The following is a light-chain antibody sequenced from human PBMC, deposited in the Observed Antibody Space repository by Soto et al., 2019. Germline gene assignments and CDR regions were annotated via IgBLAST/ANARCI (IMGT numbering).Light chain of an antibody. Sequence: EIVMTQSPDTLSVSPGERASLSCRASQSVSSNLAWYQQSPGQAPRLLIYAASARAPDIPARFSGSGSGTEFTLTISSLQSEDFAVYYCQHYNNWPLTLGQGTKVDIK. V-gene: IGKV3-15*01. CDR3: QHYNNWPLT. J-gene: IGKJ1*01. CDR2: AAS. CDR1: QSVSSN.